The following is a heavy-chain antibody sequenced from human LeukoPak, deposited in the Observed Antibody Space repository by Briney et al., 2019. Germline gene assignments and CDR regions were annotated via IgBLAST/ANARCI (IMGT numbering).Heavy chain of an antibody. J-gene: IGHJ6*02. CDR3: ARVDSSSWSGMDV. Sequence: ASVTVSCKASGYTFTGYYMHWVRQAPGQGLEWMGRINPNSGGTNYAQKFQGRVTMTRDTSISTAYMELSRLRSDDTAVYYCARVDSSSWSGMDVWGQGTTVTVSS. D-gene: IGHD6-13*01. CDR2: INPNSGGT. CDR1: GYTFTGYY. V-gene: IGHV1-2*06.